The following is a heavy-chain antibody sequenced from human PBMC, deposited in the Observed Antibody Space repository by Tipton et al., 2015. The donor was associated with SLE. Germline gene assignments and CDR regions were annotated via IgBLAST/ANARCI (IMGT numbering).Heavy chain of an antibody. CDR2: IDHSGST. J-gene: IGHJ4*02. CDR3: ARGPRSMGGSTRVDT. CDR1: GGSFSGFY. V-gene: IGHV4-34*01. Sequence: TLSLTCAVYGGSFSGFYWNWIRQPPGKGLEWIGEIDHSGSTNYNPSLKSRVTISLDTSKNQLSLRVSSVTAADTAVYYCARGPRSMGGSTRVDTWGQGTLATVSS. D-gene: IGHD2-2*01.